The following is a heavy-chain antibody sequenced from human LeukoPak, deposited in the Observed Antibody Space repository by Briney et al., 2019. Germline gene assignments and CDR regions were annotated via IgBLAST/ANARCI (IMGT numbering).Heavy chain of an antibody. D-gene: IGHD4-17*01. Sequence: GGSLRLSCAASGLNISNDAMTWVRQTPGKGLEWISVISGSGGHTYYADSVKGRFTVSRDASKNTVYLQMNSLRVEDTAVYYCAKEADGDYGYFDYWGQGALVTVSS. CDR3: AKEADGDYGYFDY. J-gene: IGHJ4*02. V-gene: IGHV3-23*01. CDR2: ISGSGGHT. CDR1: GLNISNDA.